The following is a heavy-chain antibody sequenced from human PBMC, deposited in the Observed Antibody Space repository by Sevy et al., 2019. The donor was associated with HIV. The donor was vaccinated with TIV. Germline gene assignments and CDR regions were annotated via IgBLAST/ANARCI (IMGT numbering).Heavy chain of an antibody. Sequence: ASVKVSCKASGGTFNTYAISWVRQAPGQRLEWMGGIIPIFGTANYAQNFQGRVAITADESTTTVFMELSSLRSEDTAVYYCARGGGLGNCGGGSCYSGNYWGQGTLVTVSS. J-gene: IGHJ4*02. CDR1: GGTFNTYA. CDR3: ARGGGLGNCGGGSCYSGNY. CDR2: IIPIFGTA. V-gene: IGHV1-69*13. D-gene: IGHD2-15*01.